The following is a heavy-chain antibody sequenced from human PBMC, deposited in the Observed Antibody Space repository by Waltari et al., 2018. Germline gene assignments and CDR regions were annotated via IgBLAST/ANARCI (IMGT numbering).Heavy chain of an antibody. D-gene: IGHD6-6*01. Sequence: QVQLVQSGAAVKKPGASVKVSCKASGGTFSSYAISWVQQPPGQGLEWMGGFIPIFGTATYAHKFQGRVTITADESTITAYMALSSLRSEDTAVYYCARDLIYFGEQLVRFDGMDVWGQGTTVTVSS. CDR3: ARDLIYFGEQLVRFDGMDV. J-gene: IGHJ6*02. V-gene: IGHV1-69*01. CDR1: GGTFSSYA. CDR2: FIPIFGTA.